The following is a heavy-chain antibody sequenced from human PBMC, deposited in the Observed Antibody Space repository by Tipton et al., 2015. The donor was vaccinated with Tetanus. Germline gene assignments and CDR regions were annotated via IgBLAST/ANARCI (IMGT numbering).Heavy chain of an antibody. V-gene: IGHV5-51*01. CDR3: ARMYSTSSPFDH. D-gene: IGHD6-6*01. CDR2: IFPDDSDT. CDR1: GYSFTSHW. J-gene: IGHJ4*02. Sequence: QLVQSGADVKKPGESLKISCKASGYSFTSHWIGWVRQMPGKGLEWMGMIFPDDSDTRYSQSFQGHVPFSVDKSTSTVYLQWSSLKASDTAMYFCARMYSTSSPFDHWGQGTLVAVSS.